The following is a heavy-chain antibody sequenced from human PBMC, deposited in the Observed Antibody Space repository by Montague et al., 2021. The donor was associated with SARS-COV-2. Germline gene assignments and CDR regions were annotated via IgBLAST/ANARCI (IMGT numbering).Heavy chain of an antibody. CDR3: ARAVSVRNAVNWFDP. V-gene: IGHV4-59*11. CDR1: GGSMSDHY. D-gene: IGHD1-1*01. CDR2: IYYSGGI. J-gene: IGHJ5*02. Sequence: SETLSLTCTVSGGSMSDHYWAWIRQPPGKGLEWLAYIYYSGGINSNASLKSRVTMSVDTSKNQFSLKLTSVTAADTAVYYCARAVSVRNAVNWFDPWGQGTLVTVSS.